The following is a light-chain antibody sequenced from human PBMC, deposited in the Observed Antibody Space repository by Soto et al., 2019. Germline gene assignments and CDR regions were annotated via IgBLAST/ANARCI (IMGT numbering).Light chain of an antibody. V-gene: IGKV3-15*01. J-gene: IGKJ1*01. CDR1: QSVANN. Sequence: EIVMTQSPVTLSLSPGDRATLSCRASQSVANNLAWFQQRPGQAPRLLVYGASATATGIPARFSGSGSGTEFTLTTSSLQSEDFAVYYCQQYNDWPRTFGQGTKVEIK. CDR3: QQYNDWPRT. CDR2: GAS.